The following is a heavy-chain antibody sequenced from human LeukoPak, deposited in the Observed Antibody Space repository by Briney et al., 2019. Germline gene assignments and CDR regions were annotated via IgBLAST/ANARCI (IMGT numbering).Heavy chain of an antibody. CDR3: AKDIGRSSGGCNYYSMDV. J-gene: IGHJ6*03. D-gene: IGHD2-15*01. Sequence: SLRLSSAPSGFTLYDFAMHRVRQAPRESLWRVSGISGNRGSIGYADSVKGRFYMSRDNAKFSLYLQKNSLRAEDTALYYCAKDIGRSSGGCNYYSMDVWGKGTTVTVSS. V-gene: IGHV3-9*01. CDR1: GFTLYDFA. CDR2: ISGNRGSI.